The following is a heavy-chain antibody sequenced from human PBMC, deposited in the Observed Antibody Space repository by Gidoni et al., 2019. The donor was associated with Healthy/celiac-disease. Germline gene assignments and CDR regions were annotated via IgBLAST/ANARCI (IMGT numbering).Heavy chain of an antibody. J-gene: IGHJ6*02. Sequence: QVTLKESGPVLVKPTETLTLTCTVSGFSLSNARIGVSWIRQPPGKALEWLAHIFSNDEKSYSTSLKSRLTISKDTSKSQVVLTMTNMEPVDTATYYCARTVAPTPYYYGMDVWGQGTTVTVSS. CDR3: ARTVAPTPYYYGMDV. CDR1: GFSLSNARIG. D-gene: IGHD2-15*01. CDR2: IFSNDEK. V-gene: IGHV2-26*01.